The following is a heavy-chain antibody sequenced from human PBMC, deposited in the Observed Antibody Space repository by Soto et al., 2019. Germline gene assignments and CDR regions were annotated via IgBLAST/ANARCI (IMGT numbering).Heavy chain of an antibody. CDR2: ISYDGSNK. J-gene: IGHJ4*02. CDR1: GFTFSSYA. CDR3: ARDLGFGVAGTTLYFDY. V-gene: IGHV3-30-3*01. Sequence: GGSLRLSCAASGFTFSSYAMHWVRQAPGKGLEWVAVISYDGSNKYYADSVKGRFTISRDNSKNTLYLQMNSLRAEDTAVYYCARDLGFGVAGTTLYFDYWGQGTLVTVSS. D-gene: IGHD6-19*01.